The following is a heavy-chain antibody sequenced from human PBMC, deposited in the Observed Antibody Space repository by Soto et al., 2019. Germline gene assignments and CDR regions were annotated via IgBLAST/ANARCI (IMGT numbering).Heavy chain of an antibody. CDR1: GGSVSSGSYY. CDR2: IYYSGST. D-gene: IGHD6-19*01. Sequence: SETLSLTCTVSGGSVSSGSYYWSWIRQPPGKGLEWIGYIYYSGSTNYNPSLKSRVTISIDTSQEQFSLKVSSVTATDTAVYYCARHVILPLAGTGFDFWGRGTLVNVSS. J-gene: IGHJ4*02. CDR3: ARHVILPLAGTGFDF. V-gene: IGHV4-61*01.